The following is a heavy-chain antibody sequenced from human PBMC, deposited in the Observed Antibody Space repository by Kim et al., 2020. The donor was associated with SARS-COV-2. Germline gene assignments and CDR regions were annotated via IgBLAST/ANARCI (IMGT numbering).Heavy chain of an antibody. V-gene: IGHV7-4-1*02. J-gene: IGHJ6*03. CDR3: ARDDIWRIGGSYYYYYMDV. CDR2: INTNTGNP. D-gene: IGHD3-9*01. Sequence: ASVKVSCKASGYTFTSYAMNWVRQAPGQGLEWMGWINTNTGNPTYAQGFTGRFVFSLDTSVSTAYLQISSLKAEDTAVYYCARDDIWRIGGSYYYYYMDVWGKGTTVTVSS. CDR1: GYTFTSYA.